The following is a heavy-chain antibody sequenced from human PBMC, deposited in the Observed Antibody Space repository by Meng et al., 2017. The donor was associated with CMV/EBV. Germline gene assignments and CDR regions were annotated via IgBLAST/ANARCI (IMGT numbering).Heavy chain of an antibody. CDR1: GYTFISYG. CDR2: ISAYNGNT. D-gene: IGHD3-22*01. Sequence: QVQVVQCGARVKKPGASVKVACTASGYTFISYGISWVRQAPGQGLEWMGWISAYNGNTNYAQKLQGRVTMTTDTSTSTAYMELRSLRSDDTAVYYCARGGRYYYDSSGYCDYRGQGTLVTVSS. CDR3: ARGGRYYYDSSGYCDY. J-gene: IGHJ4*02. V-gene: IGHV1-18*01.